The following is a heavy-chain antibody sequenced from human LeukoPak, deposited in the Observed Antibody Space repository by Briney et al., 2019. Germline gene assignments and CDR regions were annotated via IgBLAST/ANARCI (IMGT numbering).Heavy chain of an antibody. D-gene: IGHD4-17*01. J-gene: IGHJ4*02. CDR3: AREDLGDSAFDY. Sequence: GGSLRLSCAASGFTFSSYGMHWVRQAPGQGLEWVAVIWNDGSNKYYADSVKGRFTISTDNSKNTLYLQMNSLRAEDTAVYYCAREDLGDSAFDYWGQGTLVTVSS. V-gene: IGHV3-33*01. CDR2: IWNDGSNK. CDR1: GFTFSSYG.